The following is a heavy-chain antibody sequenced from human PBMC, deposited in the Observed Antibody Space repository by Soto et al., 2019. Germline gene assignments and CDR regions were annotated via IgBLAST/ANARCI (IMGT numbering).Heavy chain of an antibody. D-gene: IGHD3-10*01. CDR2: IQGGGII. V-gene: IGHV3-66*01. CDR1: GFPVSNNY. Sequence: EVLLDESGGGFVQPGGSLRLSCAASGFPVSNNYMTCVRQAPGKGLEWVSVIQGGGIISYADSVMDRFTISRDSSKNTVFLDMNSLRPEDTAVYFCARGAGSGSNDLGDWGPGTLVTVSS. J-gene: IGHJ4*02. CDR3: ARGAGSGSNDLGD.